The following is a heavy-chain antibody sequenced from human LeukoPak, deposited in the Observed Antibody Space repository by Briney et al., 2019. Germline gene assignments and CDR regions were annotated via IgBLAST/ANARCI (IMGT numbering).Heavy chain of an antibody. CDR3: ALFDFLFGEINNNWFDP. CDR1: GYSFTSYW. V-gene: IGHV5-51*01. J-gene: IGHJ5*02. D-gene: IGHD3-16*01. Sequence: GESLKISCKGSGYSFTSYWIGWVRQMPGKGLEWMGIIYPGDSDTRYSPSFQGQVTISADKSINTAYLQWSSLKASDTAMYYCALFDFLFGEINNNWFDPWGQGTLVTVSS. CDR2: IYPGDSDT.